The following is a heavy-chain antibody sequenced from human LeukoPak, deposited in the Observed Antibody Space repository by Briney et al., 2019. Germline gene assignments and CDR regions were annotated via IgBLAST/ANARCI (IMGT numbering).Heavy chain of an antibody. J-gene: IGHJ4*02. V-gene: IGHV4-39*02. CDR3: ARDDFWSGYLYYFDY. Sequence: SETLSLTCTVPGGSISSSSYYWGWIRQPPGKGLEWIGSIYYSGSTYYNPSLKSRVTISVDTSKNQFSLKLSSVTAADTAVYYCARDDFWSGYLYYFDYWGQGTLVTVSS. D-gene: IGHD3-3*01. CDR1: GGSISSSSYY. CDR2: IYYSGST.